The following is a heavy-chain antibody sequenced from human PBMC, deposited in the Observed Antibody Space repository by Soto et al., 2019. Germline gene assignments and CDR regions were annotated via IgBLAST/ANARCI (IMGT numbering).Heavy chain of an antibody. D-gene: IGHD4-17*01. V-gene: IGHV5-10-1*01. CDR3: ATTNHDSGDVVGAFDI. CDR1: GYSFTSYW. CDR2: IDPSDSYT. J-gene: IGHJ3*02. Sequence: EVQLVQSGAEVKKPGESLRISCKGSGYSFTSYWISWVRQMPGKGLEWMGRIDPSDSYTNYSPSFQGHVTISADKSITTAYRRWSSLKASDTAMYYCATTNHDSGDVVGAFDIWGKGTMFTVSS.